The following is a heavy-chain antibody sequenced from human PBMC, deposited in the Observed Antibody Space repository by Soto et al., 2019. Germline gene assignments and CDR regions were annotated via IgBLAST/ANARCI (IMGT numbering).Heavy chain of an antibody. CDR3: ARAGATTHYYYYYGMDV. J-gene: IGHJ6*02. CDR2: ISGSGGST. CDR1: GFTFSSYA. D-gene: IGHD1-26*01. Sequence: PWGSLRLSCAASGFTFSSYAMRWVRQAPGKWLEWVSAISGSGGSTYYADSVKGRFTISRDNSKNTLYLQMNSLRAEDTAVYYCARAGATTHYYYYYGMDVWGQATTVTVSS. V-gene: IGHV3-23*01.